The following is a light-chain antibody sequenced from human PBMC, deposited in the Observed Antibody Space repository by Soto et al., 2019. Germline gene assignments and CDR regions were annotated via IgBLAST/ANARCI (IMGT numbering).Light chain of an antibody. V-gene: IGKV3-20*01. J-gene: IGKJ3*01. Sequence: IVLTQSPGTLSLSPGERATLSCRASQSLSSSYLAWYQQKPGQAPRLLIYGASSRATGIPDRFSGSGSGTDFTLTISRLEPEDFAVYYCQQYGSSPLAFGPGTKVDIK. CDR1: QSLSSSY. CDR3: QQYGSSPLA. CDR2: GAS.